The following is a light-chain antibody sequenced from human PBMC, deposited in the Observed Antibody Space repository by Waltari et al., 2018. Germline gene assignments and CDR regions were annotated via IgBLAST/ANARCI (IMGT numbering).Light chain of an antibody. J-gene: IGLJ2*01. CDR2: EVT. CDR1: SSDVGGYNL. Sequence: QSALTQPASVSGSPGQSITISCTGTSSDVGGYNLVSWYQQHPGKAPKVMIYEVTELPSGVSDRFSGSKSGDTASLTISDLQAEDEADYFCSSYTTSHTVLFGGGTTLTVL. V-gene: IGLV2-23*02. CDR3: SSYTTSHTVL.